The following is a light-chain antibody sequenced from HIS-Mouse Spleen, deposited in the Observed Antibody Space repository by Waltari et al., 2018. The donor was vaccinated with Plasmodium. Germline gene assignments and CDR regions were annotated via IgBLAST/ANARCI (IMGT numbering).Light chain of an antibody. J-gene: IGKJ2*01. Sequence: DIVMTQSPDSLSVSLGERATINCKSSQSVLYSSNNKNYLALYQQKPGHPPKLLIYWASTRESGVPDRFSGSGSGTDFTLTISSLQAEDVAVYYCQQYYSTPYTFGQGTKLEIK. CDR2: WAS. CDR1: QSVLYSSNNKNY. CDR3: QQYYSTPYT. V-gene: IGKV4-1*01.